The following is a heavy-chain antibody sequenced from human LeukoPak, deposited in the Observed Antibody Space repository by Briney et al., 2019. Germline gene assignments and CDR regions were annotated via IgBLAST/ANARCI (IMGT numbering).Heavy chain of an antibody. Sequence: GGSLRLSCAASGLTFSSYAMMWLRQAPGKGLEWVSSISTSGSHIYFPDSVKGRFTISRDNSKNSLYLQMNSLRAEDTAVYYCARSSGYYYYNGMDVWGQGTTVTVSS. J-gene: IGHJ6*02. CDR1: GLTFSSYA. V-gene: IGHV3-21*01. CDR2: ISTSGSHI. D-gene: IGHD3-22*01. CDR3: ARSSGYYYYNGMDV.